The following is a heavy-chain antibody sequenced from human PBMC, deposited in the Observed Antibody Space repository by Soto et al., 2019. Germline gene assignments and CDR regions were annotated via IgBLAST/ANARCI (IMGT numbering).Heavy chain of an antibody. D-gene: IGHD2-15*01. V-gene: IGHV4-4*07. CDR1: GGSISSYY. J-gene: IGHJ6*02. CDR2: IYTSGST. CDR3: AREYCSGGSCYSGDYYGMDV. Sequence: SETLSLTCTVSGGSISSYYWSWIRQPAGKGLEWIGRIYTSGSTNYNPSLKSRVTMSVDTSKNQFSLKLSSVTAADTAGYYCAREYCSGGSCYSGDYYGMDVWGQGTTVTVSS.